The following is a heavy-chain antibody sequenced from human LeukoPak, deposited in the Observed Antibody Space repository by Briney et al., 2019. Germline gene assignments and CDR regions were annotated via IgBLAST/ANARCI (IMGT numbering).Heavy chain of an antibody. V-gene: IGHV4-59*08. CDR2: IYYSGST. D-gene: IGHD3-3*01. CDR3: ARHSGTIFAVVHYYYYGMDV. CDR1: GGSISSYY. J-gene: IGHJ6*02. Sequence: SETLSLTCTVSGGSISSYYWSWIRQPPGKGLEWIGYIYYSGSTNYNPSLKSRVTISVDTSKNQFSLKLSSVTAADTAVYYCARHSGTIFAVVHYYYYGMDVWSQGTTVTVSS.